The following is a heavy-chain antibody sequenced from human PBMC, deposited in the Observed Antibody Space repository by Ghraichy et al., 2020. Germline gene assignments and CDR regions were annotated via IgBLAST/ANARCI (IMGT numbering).Heavy chain of an antibody. CDR3: AKHYGSSGYNPTPDAFDI. D-gene: IGHD3-22*01. CDR1: GFTFSSYA. V-gene: IGHV3-23*01. Sequence: GGSLRLSCAASGFTFSSYAMSWVRQAPGKGLEWVSAISGSGGSTYYADSVKGRFTISRDNSKNTLYLQMNSLRAEDTAVYYCAKHYGSSGYNPTPDAFDIWGQGTMVTVSS. J-gene: IGHJ3*02. CDR2: ISGSGGST.